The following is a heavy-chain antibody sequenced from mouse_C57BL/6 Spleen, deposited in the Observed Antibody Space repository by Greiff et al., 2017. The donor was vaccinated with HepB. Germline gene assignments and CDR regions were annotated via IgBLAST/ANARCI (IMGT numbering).Heavy chain of an antibody. D-gene: IGHD1-1*01. CDR2: IHPNSGST. CDR1: GYTFTSYW. J-gene: IGHJ2*01. Sequence: QVQLQQPGAELVKPGASVKLSCKASGYTFTSYWMHWVKQRPGQGLEWIGMIHPNSGSTNYNEKFKSKATLTVDKSSSTAYMQLSSLTSEDSAVYYCARNYDSSYFDYWGQGTTLTDSS. V-gene: IGHV1-64*01. CDR3: ARNYDSSYFDY.